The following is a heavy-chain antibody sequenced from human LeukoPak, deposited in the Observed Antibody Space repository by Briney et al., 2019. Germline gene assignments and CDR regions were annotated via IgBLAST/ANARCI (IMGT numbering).Heavy chain of an antibody. J-gene: IGHJ4*02. V-gene: IGHV6-1*01. CDR1: GDSVSSNSAA. D-gene: IGHD6-6*01. CDR3: VSQSGYGSSSLDY. CDR2: TYYRSKWYN. Sequence: SQTLSLTCAISGDSVSSNSAAWNWIRQSPSRGLEWLGRTYYRSKWYNDYAVSVKSRITINPDTSKNQFSLQLNSVTPEDTAVYYCVSQSGYGSSSLDYWGQGTLVTVSS.